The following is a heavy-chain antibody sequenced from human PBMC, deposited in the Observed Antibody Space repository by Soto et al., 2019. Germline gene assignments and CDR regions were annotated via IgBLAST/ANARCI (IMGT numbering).Heavy chain of an antibody. CDR3: SSNSYGYICHDY. CDR2: IYYSGST. Sequence: SETLSLTCTVSGGSISSGDYYWSWIRQPPGKGLEWIGYIYYSGSTYYNPSLKSRVTISVDTSKNQFSLKLSSVTAADTAVYYCSSNSYGYICHDYCGQGTPVTVSS. V-gene: IGHV4-30-4*01. CDR1: GGSISSGDYY. D-gene: IGHD5-18*01. J-gene: IGHJ4*02.